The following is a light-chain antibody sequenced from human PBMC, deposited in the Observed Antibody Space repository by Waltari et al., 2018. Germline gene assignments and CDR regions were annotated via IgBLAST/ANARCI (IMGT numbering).Light chain of an antibody. CDR3: QLYGLSSWT. J-gene: IGKJ1*01. CDR1: QSVASAY. Sequence: EIVLTQSPGTLSSSPGERATLSCRASQSVASAYLAWYQQNPGQAPRPLIYGLSIRATGVPDRFSGSGSGTDFTLTISRLEPEDFAMYYCQLYGLSSWTFGQGTKVEIK. CDR2: GLS. V-gene: IGKV3-20*01.